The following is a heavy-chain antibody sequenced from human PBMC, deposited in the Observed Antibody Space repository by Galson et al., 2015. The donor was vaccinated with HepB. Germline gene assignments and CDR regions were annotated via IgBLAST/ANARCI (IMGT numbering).Heavy chain of an antibody. J-gene: IGHJ3*02. CDR1: GGTFSSYA. CDR3: ASSVIPAATNAFDI. CDR2: IIPIFGTA. V-gene: IGHV1-69*06. D-gene: IGHD2-2*01. Sequence: SVEVSCKASGGTFSSYAISWVRQAPGQGLEWMGGIIPIFGTANYAQKFQGRVTITADKSTSTAYMELSSLRSEDTAVYYCASSVIPAATNAFDIWGQGTMVTVSS.